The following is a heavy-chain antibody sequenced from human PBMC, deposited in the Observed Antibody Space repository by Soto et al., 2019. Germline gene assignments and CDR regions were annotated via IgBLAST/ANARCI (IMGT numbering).Heavy chain of an antibody. V-gene: IGHV3-48*01. J-gene: IGHJ6*03. D-gene: IGHD4-17*01. CDR2: ISSSSSTI. Sequence: EVQLVESGGGLVQPGGSLRLSCAASGFTFSSYSMNWVRQAPGKGLEWVSYISSSSSTIYYADSVNGRFTISRDNAKNSLYLQMNSLRAEDTAVYYCARYPATTLYYYYYMDVWGKGTTVTVSS. CDR3: ARYPATTLYYYYYMDV. CDR1: GFTFSSYS.